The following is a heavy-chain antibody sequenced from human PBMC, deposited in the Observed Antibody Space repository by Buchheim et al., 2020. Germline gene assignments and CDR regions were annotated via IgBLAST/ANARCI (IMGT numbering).Heavy chain of an antibody. CDR3: ARVRTEASNDY. J-gene: IGHJ4*02. CDR2: ISSSSSTI. Sequence: EVQLVESGGGLVQPGGSLRLSCAASGFTFSSYSMNWVRQAPGKGLEWVSYISSSSSTIYYADFVKGRFTISRDNAKNSLYLQMNSLRAEDTAVYYCARVRTEASNDYWGQGTL. V-gene: IGHV3-48*01. D-gene: IGHD4-11*01. CDR1: GFTFSSYS.